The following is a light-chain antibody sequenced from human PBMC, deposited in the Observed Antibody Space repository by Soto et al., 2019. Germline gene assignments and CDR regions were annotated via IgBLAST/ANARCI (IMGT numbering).Light chain of an antibody. V-gene: IGKV1-39*01. CDR1: QSISTY. CDR3: QQSYRTPPT. CDR2: DAS. J-gene: IGKJ5*01. Sequence: DIPMTQSPSSLSASVGDRVTITCRASQSISTYLNWYQQKPGKAPKPLIYDASSLQGGVPSRFSGSGSGTDFALTISSLQPEDFATYYCQQSYRTPPTFGQGTRLEIK.